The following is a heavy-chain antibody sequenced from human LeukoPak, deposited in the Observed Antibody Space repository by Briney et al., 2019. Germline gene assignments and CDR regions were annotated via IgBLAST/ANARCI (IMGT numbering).Heavy chain of an antibody. J-gene: IGHJ4*02. CDR2: INPNSGGT. Sequence: ASVKVSCKAFGYTLTGYCMHWVRQAPGQGLEWMGWINPNSGGTNYAQKFQGRVTMTRDTSISTAYMELSRLRSDDTAVYYCARDWGIDSQEPRFDYWGQGTLVTVSS. V-gene: IGHV1-2*02. CDR3: ARDWGIDSQEPRFDY. D-gene: IGHD3-16*01. CDR1: GYTLTGYC.